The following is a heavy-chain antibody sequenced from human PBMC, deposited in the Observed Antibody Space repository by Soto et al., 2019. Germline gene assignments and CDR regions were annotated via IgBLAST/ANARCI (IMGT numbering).Heavy chain of an antibody. V-gene: IGHV4-39*01. J-gene: IGHJ5*02. Sequence: SETLSLTCTVSGDSIISSDFYWGWVRQPPGKGLEWTGSIFYLGSSYYNPSLKSRVTMSVDTSKNQFSLRLRSVTAADTALYFCARHSLALRKNNWFDPWGQGLMVTVSS. CDR2: IFYLGSS. D-gene: IGHD3-3*02. CDR3: ARHSLALRKNNWFDP. CDR1: GDSIISSDFY.